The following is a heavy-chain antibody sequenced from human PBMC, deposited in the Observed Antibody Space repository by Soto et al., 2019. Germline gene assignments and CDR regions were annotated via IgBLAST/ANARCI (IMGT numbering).Heavy chain of an antibody. CDR1: GGTFSSYA. Sequence: QVQLVQSGAEVKKPGSSVKVSCKSSGGTFSSYAISWVRQAPGQGLEWMGGIIPIFGTANYAQKFQGRVTITADESTRTAYMELSSLRPEDTAVYYCPRDHGDYDRYSYYGMDVWGQGTTVTVSS. CDR2: IIPIFGTA. D-gene: IGHD4-17*01. J-gene: IGHJ6*02. V-gene: IGHV1-69*12. CDR3: PRDHGDYDRYSYYGMDV.